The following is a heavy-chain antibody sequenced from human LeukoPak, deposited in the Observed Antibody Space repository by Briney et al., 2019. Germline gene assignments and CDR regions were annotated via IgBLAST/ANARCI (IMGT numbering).Heavy chain of an antibody. CDR2: ICGSGST. CDR1: GDSLSSHY. CDR3: ARNVGWYSHDS. Sequence: SETLSLTCTVSGDSLSSHYWRWVRQPPGKGLEWIGYICGSGSTHYYPSLRSRVTISEDASKIQFSLKLTSVTAADLAVYYCARNVGWYSHDSWGQGTLVTVSS. V-gene: IGHV4-59*08. D-gene: IGHD6-19*01. J-gene: IGHJ4*02.